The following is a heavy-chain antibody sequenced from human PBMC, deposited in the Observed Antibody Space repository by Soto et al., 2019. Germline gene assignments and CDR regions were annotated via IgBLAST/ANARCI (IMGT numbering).Heavy chain of an antibody. J-gene: IGHJ4*02. D-gene: IGHD3-10*01. Sequence: SETLSLTCTVSGVTLSGYYWSWIRQTPGKTLEWIGCIYFNGPTNYNPSLKSRVTISLDMSKNQFSLKLRSVTATDTAVYHCARGKGTHKYWDRGTLVTVAS. CDR3: ARGKGTHKY. CDR1: GVTLSGYY. CDR2: IYFNGPT. V-gene: IGHV4-59*01.